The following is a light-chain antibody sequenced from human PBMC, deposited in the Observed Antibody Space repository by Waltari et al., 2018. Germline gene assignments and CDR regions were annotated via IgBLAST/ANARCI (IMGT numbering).Light chain of an antibody. CDR3: QTGGHGTWV. CDR2: VNSDGSH. V-gene: IGLV4-69*01. J-gene: IGLJ3*02. Sequence: QLVLTQSPSASASLGASVKLTCTLSSRHNSNLIPWLQPQPGAGPRYLMKVNSDGSHSKGDEIPDRFSGSSSGAERYLTISSVQSDDEADYYCQTGGHGTWVFGGGTKLTVL. CDR1: SRHNSNL.